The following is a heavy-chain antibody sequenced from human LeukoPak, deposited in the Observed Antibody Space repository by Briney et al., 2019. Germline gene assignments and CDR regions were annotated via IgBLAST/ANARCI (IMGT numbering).Heavy chain of an antibody. Sequence: GGSLRLSCAASGFTFSSNWMSWVRQAPGQGLQWVANMDQDGSEKNYVDSVRGRFTISRDNAKNSVYLQMNSLRAEDTAVYYCVRWYYYGSQTFDFWGQGTLVTVSS. CDR2: MDQDGSEK. CDR1: GFTFSSNW. D-gene: IGHD3-10*01. CDR3: VRWYYYGSQTFDF. V-gene: IGHV3-7*01. J-gene: IGHJ4*02.